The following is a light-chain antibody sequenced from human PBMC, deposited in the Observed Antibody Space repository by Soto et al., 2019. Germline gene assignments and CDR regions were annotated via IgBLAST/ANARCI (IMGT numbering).Light chain of an antibody. CDR3: QKYNSYSEA. CDR2: KAS. J-gene: IGKJ1*01. CDR1: QAISSY. V-gene: IGKV1-5*03. Sequence: DIQMSQSPSTLSGSVGDRVTITCRASQAISSYLAWYQQKPGKVPKLLIYKASTLQRGVPSRFSGSGSGTEFILTISSLQPDDFATYYCQKYNSYSEAFGQGTKVDIK.